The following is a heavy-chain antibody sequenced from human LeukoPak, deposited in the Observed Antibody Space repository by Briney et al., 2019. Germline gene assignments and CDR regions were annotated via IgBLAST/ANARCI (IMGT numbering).Heavy chain of an antibody. CDR1: GYIFTSYW. Sequence: GESLKISCEASGYIFTSYWIGWVRQMPGKGLEWMGIIHPGDSDTTYSPSFQGQVTISADKSISTAYLQWSSLKASDTAMYYCARTPGFYYYYMDVWGKGTTVTVSS. J-gene: IGHJ6*03. V-gene: IGHV5-51*01. CDR2: IHPGDSDT. CDR3: ARTPGFYYYYMDV.